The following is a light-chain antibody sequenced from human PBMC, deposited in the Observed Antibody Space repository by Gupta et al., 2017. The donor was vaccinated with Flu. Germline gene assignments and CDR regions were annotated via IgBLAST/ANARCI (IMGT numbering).Light chain of an antibody. V-gene: IGLV2-14*01. CDR2: EVS. J-gene: IGLJ2*01. CDR1: RSDVGGYNY. CDR3: SSYTTTSTLEI. Sequence: ITISCTGTRSDVGGYNYVSWYQQHPGKAPKVMIYEVSNRPSGVSNRFSGSKSGNTASLTISGLQADDEADYYCSSYTTTSTLEIFGGGTKLTVL.